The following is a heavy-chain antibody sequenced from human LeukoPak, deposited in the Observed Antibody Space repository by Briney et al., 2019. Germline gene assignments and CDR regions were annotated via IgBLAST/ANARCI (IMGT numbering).Heavy chain of an antibody. CDR3: ARRGSGWYMDY. D-gene: IGHD6-19*01. Sequence: GESLKISCKGSGYNFTNYWIGWVRQMPGKGLESMGIIYPDDSDTRYSPSFQGQVTISADKSISTAYLQWSSLKASDTAMYYCARRGSGWYMDYWGQGTLVTVSS. CDR1: GYNFTNYW. J-gene: IGHJ4*02. CDR2: IYPDDSDT. V-gene: IGHV5-51*01.